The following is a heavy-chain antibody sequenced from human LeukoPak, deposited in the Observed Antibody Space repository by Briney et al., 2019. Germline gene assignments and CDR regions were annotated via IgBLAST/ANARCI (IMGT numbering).Heavy chain of an antibody. Sequence: PSETLSLTCTVSGGSMSSSSYYWGWIRQPPGKGLEWIGSIYYSESTYQNPSLKSRVTISVDTSKNQFSLKLSSVTAADTAVYYCARIPTVTFFDYWGQGTPVTVSS. J-gene: IGHJ4*02. V-gene: IGHV4-39*07. D-gene: IGHD4-17*01. CDR1: GGSMSSSSYY. CDR2: IYYSEST. CDR3: ARIPTVTFFDY.